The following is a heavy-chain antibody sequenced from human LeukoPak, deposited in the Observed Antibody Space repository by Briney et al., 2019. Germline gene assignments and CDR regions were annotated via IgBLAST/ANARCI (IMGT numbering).Heavy chain of an antibody. CDR2: ISSSSSYI. CDR3: AKDQNSGSGSYSNFDY. CDR1: GFTFSSYS. V-gene: IGHV3-21*04. D-gene: IGHD3-10*01. J-gene: IGHJ4*02. Sequence: GGSLRLSCAASGFTFSSYSMNWVRQAPGKGLEGVSSISSSSSYIYYADSVKRRFTISRDNAKNSLYLQMNSLRAEDTALYYCAKDQNSGSGSYSNFDYWGQGTLVTVSS.